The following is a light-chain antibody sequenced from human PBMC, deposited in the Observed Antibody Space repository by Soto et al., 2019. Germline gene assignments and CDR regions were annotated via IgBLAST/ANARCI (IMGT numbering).Light chain of an antibody. CDR1: QSISSW. CDR2: DAS. V-gene: IGKV1-5*01. J-gene: IGKJ5*01. CDR3: QQLNSSPIT. Sequence: IQMTQSPATLAASLGDRVTITCGASQSISSWLAWYQQKPGKAPKLLIYDASSLESGVPSRFRGSGSGTDFTLTISSLQPEDFATYYCQQLNSSPITFGQGTRLEIK.